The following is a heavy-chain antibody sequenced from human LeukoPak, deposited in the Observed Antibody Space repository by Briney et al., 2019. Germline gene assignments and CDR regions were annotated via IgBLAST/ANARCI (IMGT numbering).Heavy chain of an antibody. CDR2: ISGSGGST. Sequence: GGSLRLSCAASGFTFSSYSMNWVRQAPGKGLEWVSAISGSGGSTYYADSVKGRFTISRDNSKNTLYLQMNSLRAEDTAVYYCAKGVVSRGEYYYGMDVWGQGTTVTVSS. CDR1: GFTFSSYS. CDR3: AKGVVSRGEYYYGMDV. D-gene: IGHD2-15*01. J-gene: IGHJ6*02. V-gene: IGHV3-23*01.